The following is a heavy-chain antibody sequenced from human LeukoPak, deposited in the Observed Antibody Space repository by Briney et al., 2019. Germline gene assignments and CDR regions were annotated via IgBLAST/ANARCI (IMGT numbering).Heavy chain of an antibody. CDR3: ARGRLLAAKYYFDY. J-gene: IGHJ4*02. V-gene: IGHV1-2*02. D-gene: IGHD2/OR15-2a*01. CDR2: INPNSGGT. Sequence: GASVKVSCKASGYTFTGYYMHWVRQAPGQGLEWMGWINPNSGGTNYAQKFQGRVTMTRDTSISTAYMELSRLRSDDTAAYYCARGRLLAAKYYFDYWGQGTLVTVSS. CDR1: GYTFTGYY.